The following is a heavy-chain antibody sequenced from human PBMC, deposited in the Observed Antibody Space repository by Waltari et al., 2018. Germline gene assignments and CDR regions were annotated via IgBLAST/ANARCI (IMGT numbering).Heavy chain of an antibody. V-gene: IGHV4-39*01. CDR3: ARQKLVSGSSSGWFY. CDR2: IYYTGRT. D-gene: IGHD6-19*01. CDR1: GGSISDSSHY. Sequence: QLQLQESGPGLVKPSETLSLTCTVSGGSISDSSHYWVWIRQSPGTGLEWIGTIYYTGRTYYNPSLKSRVTISVDTSKNQFSLKLRSVTAADTAVYYCARQKLVSGSSSGWFYWGQGTLVTVSS. J-gene: IGHJ4*02.